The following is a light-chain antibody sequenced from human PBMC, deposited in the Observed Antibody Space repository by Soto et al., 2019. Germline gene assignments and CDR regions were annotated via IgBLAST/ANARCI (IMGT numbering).Light chain of an antibody. CDR1: QSISNW. V-gene: IGKV1-5*03. CDR2: LAS. CDR3: QQSNTYSWT. Sequence: DIQRTQSPSTLSASVGDRVTITCRASQSISNWLAWYQQKPGKAPKLLIYLASSLESGVPSRFSGSGSGTEFTLTISNLQPDDFATYYCQQSNTYSWTFGQGTKVDI. J-gene: IGKJ1*01.